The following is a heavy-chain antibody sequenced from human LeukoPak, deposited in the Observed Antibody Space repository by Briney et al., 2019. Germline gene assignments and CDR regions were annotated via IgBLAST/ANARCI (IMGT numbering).Heavy chain of an antibody. V-gene: IGHV4-39*07. D-gene: IGHD3-10*01. J-gene: IGHJ6*03. CDR2: ISYTGTT. CDR3: ARIEFGDSDNSFHYYMDV. CDR1: GGSIGSSAYS. Sequence: PSETLSLTCTVSGGSIGSSAYSWGWIRQPPGKGLEWIGSISYTGTTYYNPSLKSRVTISLDTSKNQFSLRLTSATAADTAVYYCARIEFGDSDNSFHYYMDVWGNGTTVTVSS.